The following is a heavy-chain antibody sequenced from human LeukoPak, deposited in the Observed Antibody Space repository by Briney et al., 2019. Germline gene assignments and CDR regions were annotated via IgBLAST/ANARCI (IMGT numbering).Heavy chain of an antibody. D-gene: IGHD6-19*01. CDR3: AKLDSSGWSRPFDY. CDR1: GFTFSSYG. J-gene: IGHJ4*02. V-gene: IGHV3-30*18. CDR2: ISYDGSNK. Sequence: GGSLRLSCAASGFTFSSYGMHWVRQAPGKGLEWVAVISYDGSNKYYADSVKGRFTISRDNSKNTLYLQMNSLRAEDTAVYYCAKLDSSGWSRPFDYWGQGTLVTVSS.